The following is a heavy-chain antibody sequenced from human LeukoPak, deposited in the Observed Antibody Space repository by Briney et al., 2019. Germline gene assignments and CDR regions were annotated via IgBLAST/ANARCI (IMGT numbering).Heavy chain of an antibody. J-gene: IGHJ4*02. CDR1: GYTFTDHY. CDR2: INPNSGGT. V-gene: IGHV1-2*02. Sequence: ASVTVSCKASGYTFTDHYMHWVRQAPGQGLEWMGWINPNSGGTNYAQKFQGRVTMTRDTSISTAYMELSRLRSDDTAVYYCARGGGWGLQPFDYWGQGTLVTVSS. CDR3: ARGGGWGLQPFDY. D-gene: IGHD5-24*01.